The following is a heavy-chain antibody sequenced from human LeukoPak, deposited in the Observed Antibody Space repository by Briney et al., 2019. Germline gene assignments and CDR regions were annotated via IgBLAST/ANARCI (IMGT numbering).Heavy chain of an antibody. CDR3: ARAFYPGYYSYMAV. Sequence: PSETLSLTCTVSGVSISSSNSYWGWIRQPPGKGLEWIGSIYYSGNTYYNASLKSRVTISVDTSKNQFSLKLSSVTAADTAVYYCARAFYPGYYSYMAVWGKGTTVTVSS. V-gene: IGHV4-39*07. D-gene: IGHD3-3*02. CDR1: GVSISSSNSY. J-gene: IGHJ6*03. CDR2: IYYSGNT.